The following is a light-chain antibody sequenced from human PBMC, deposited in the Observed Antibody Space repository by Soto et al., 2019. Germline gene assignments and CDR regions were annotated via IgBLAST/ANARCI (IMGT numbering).Light chain of an antibody. Sequence: EIVMTQSPATLSVSPGEGATLFCRASQSVSSNLAWYQLKPGQAPRLLIYDASTRATGIPARFSGSGSWTEFTLTISSLQSEDVAVYYCQQYNNWPRSFGQGTKVESK. CDR3: QQYNNWPRS. CDR1: QSVSSN. V-gene: IGKV3-15*01. J-gene: IGKJ1*01. CDR2: DAS.